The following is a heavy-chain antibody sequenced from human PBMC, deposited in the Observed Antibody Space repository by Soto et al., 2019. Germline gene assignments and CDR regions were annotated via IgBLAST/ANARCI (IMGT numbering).Heavy chain of an antibody. CDR2: IWYDGSNK. CDR3: ARDVRPLRGANVIDF. V-gene: IGHV3-33*01. D-gene: IGHD3-16*01. CDR1: GFTFSSYG. Sequence: GESLRLSCAASGFTFSSYGMHWVRQAPGKGLEWVAVIWYDGSNKYYADSVKGRFTISRDNSKNTLYLQMNSLRAEDTAVYYCARDVRPLRGANVIDFRGQGTLLTLSS. J-gene: IGHJ4*02.